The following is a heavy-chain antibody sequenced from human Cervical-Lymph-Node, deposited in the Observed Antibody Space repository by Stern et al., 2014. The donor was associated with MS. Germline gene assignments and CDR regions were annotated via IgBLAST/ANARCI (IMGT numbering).Heavy chain of an antibody. CDR1: GFAFSTYG. J-gene: IGHJ4*02. Sequence: QVQLVESGGGVVQPGRSLRLSCSPSGFAFSTYGMHWVRQAPGKGLEWVALISFDGAKPYYADSLKGRFTISRDNPKNTLYLQMKSLRGEDTAVYYCARGSDWYPLDYWGQGTLVTVSS. V-gene: IGHV3-30*03. D-gene: IGHD6-19*01. CDR2: ISFDGAKP. CDR3: ARGSDWYPLDY.